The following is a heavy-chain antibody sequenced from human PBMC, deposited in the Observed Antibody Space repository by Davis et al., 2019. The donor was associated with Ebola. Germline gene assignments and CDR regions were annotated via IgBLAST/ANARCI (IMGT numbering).Heavy chain of an antibody. CDR2: INPNDGRT. V-gene: IGHV1-46*01. CDR1: GYTFTNYY. Sequence: SVTVSCKASGYTFTNYYMHWVRQAPGQGLEWMGMINPNDGRTIYAQKLQDRVTMTTDTSTTTVFMELTNLRLDDTAMYWCARGEGAPDFWGQGTLVTVSS. CDR3: ARGEGAPDF. D-gene: IGHD1-26*01. J-gene: IGHJ4*02.